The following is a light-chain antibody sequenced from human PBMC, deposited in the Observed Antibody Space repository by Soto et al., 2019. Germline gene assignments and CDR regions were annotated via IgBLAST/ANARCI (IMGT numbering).Light chain of an antibody. CDR2: ATS. CDR3: QPPTSFPFT. V-gene: IGKV1-12*01. CDR1: QGISDW. Sequence: DIQMTQSPSSVSASVGDRVTITCRASQGISDWLAWYQQKPGKAPKLLIYATSSLQSGLPSRFSVSGSGTDVTLTLSSLQPEDFATYYCQPPTSFPFTFGPGTKVDIK. J-gene: IGKJ3*01.